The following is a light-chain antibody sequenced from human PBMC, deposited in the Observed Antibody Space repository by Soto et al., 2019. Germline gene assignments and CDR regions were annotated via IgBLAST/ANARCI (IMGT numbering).Light chain of an antibody. Sequence: DVVMTQSPLSLPVTPGEPASISCRSSQSLLHRNGKNYLDWYLQKPGQSPQLLIYLGSNRASGVPERYRHSESGTEFTLNISRVEAEDVGAYYCMQALHTPCFGQGTKLEIQ. CDR2: LGS. V-gene: IGKV2-28*01. CDR1: QSLLHRNGKNY. J-gene: IGKJ2*03. CDR3: MQALHTPC.